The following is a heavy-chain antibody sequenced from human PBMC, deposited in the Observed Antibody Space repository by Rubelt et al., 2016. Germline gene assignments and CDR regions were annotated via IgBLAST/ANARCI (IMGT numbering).Heavy chain of an antibody. V-gene: IGHV1-2*06. Sequence: QVQLVQSGAEVRKPGASVRVSCKGQGLEWMGRIRPNSGDTNYAQKFQGRVTMTRDTSISTAYMDLSGLSSDDTAVYYCARSDNSWYSIQYWGQGALVTVSS. CDR2: IRPNSGDT. CDR3: ARSDNSWYSIQY. J-gene: IGHJ4*02. D-gene: IGHD6-13*01.